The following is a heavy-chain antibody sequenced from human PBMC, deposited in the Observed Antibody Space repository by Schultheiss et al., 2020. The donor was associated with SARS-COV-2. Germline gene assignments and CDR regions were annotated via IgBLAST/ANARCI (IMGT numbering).Heavy chain of an antibody. CDR3: ARGTHWFDP. V-gene: IGHV4-59*08. J-gene: IGHJ5*02. Sequence: SETLSLTCTVSGDSISSYYWSWIRQPPGKGLEWIGYIYYSGSTNYNPSLKSRVTISVHTSKNQFSLKLSSVTAADTAVYYCARGTHWFDPWGQGTLVTVSS. CDR2: IYYSGST. CDR1: GDSISSYY.